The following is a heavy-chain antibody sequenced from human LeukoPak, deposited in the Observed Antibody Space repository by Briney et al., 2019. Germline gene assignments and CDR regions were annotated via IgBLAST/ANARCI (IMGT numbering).Heavy chain of an antibody. CDR2: FDPEDGET. J-gene: IGHJ4*02. D-gene: IGHD3-9*01. V-gene: IGHV1-24*01. Sequence: ASVKVSCKVSGYTLTEVSMHWVRQAPGKGLEWMGGFDPEDGETIYAQKFQGRVTMTEDTSPDTAYMELSSLRSEDTAVYYCATGGGDILTGYYNGFDYWGQGTLVTVSS. CDR1: GYTLTEVS. CDR3: ATGGGDILTGYYNGFDY.